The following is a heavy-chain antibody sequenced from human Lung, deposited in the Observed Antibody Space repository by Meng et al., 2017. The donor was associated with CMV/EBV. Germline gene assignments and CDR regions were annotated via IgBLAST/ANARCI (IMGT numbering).Heavy chain of an antibody. V-gene: IGHV4-4*02. D-gene: IGHD3-10*01. CDR3: LRRSGGSV. CDR1: GDSITNHNW. CDR2: IPHRGSS. Sequence: EQWRASGPEPLMPSATLSLTCAVSGDSITNHNWWAWVRQPPGKGLEWIGEIPHRGSSAYTPSLKSRVSMSIDKSKNQFSLKLTSVTAADTAVYHCLRRSGGSVWGQGTLVTVSS. J-gene: IGHJ1*01.